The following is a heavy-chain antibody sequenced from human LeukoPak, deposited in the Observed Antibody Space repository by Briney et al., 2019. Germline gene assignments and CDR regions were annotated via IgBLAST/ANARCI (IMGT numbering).Heavy chain of an antibody. CDR2: IYSGGST. D-gene: IGHD2-15*01. V-gene: IGHV3-53*01. J-gene: IGHJ4*02. CDR3: ARDSDCSGGSCYTDY. CDR1: GFNVRSND. Sequence: GGSLRLSCAASGFNVRSNDMSWVRQAPGKGLEWVTLIYSGGSTYYADSVKGRFTISRDNSKNTLYLHMSSLRAEDTAMYYCARDSDCSGGSCYTDYWGQGNLVTVSS.